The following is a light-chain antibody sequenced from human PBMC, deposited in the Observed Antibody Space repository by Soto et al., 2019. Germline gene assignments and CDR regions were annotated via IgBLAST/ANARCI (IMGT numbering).Light chain of an antibody. J-gene: IGKJ2*01. CDR2: AAS. CDR1: QTISSY. Sequence: DIPMTQSPSSLSASVRDRVTITCRASQTISSYLNWYQQKPGKAPKLLIYAASSLQSGVPSRFSGSGSGIDFTLTISSLQPEDFAIYYCQQSYNTPQYTFGQGTELEIK. CDR3: QQSYNTPQYT. V-gene: IGKV1-39*01.